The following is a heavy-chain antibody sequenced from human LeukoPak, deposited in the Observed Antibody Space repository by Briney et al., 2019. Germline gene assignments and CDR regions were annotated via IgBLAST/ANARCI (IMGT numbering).Heavy chain of an antibody. CDR2: IIPIFGTA. J-gene: IGHJ3*02. V-gene: IGHV1-69*13. Sequence: GASVKVSCKASGGTFSSYAISWVRQAPGQGLEWMGGIIPIFGTANYAQKFQGRVTITADESTSTAYMELSSLRSEDTAVYYCARGLTTYYYDSSGPDAFDIWGQGTMVTVSS. CDR3: ARGLTTYYYDSSGPDAFDI. CDR1: GGTFSSYA. D-gene: IGHD3-22*01.